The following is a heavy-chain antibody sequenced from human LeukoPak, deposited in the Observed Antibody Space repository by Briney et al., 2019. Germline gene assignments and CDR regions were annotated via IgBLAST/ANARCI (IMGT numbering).Heavy chain of an antibody. Sequence: ASVKVSCKASGYTFTYHYMHWVRQAPGQGLEWMGWINPNSGGTNYAQKFQGRVTMTRDTSISTAYMELSRLRSDDTAMYYCARVAYCTIVVCVNFDYWGQGTPVTVSS. CDR3: ARVAYCTIVVCVNFDY. CDR1: GYTFTYHY. D-gene: IGHD2-8*01. J-gene: IGHJ4*02. V-gene: IGHV1-2*02. CDR2: INPNSGGT.